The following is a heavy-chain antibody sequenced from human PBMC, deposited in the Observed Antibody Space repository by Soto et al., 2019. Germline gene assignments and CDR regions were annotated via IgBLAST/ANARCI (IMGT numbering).Heavy chain of an antibody. V-gene: IGHV1-3*01. CDR2: INAGNGNT. Sequence: GGSVKVSCKASGYTFTSYAMHWVRQAPGQRLEWMGWINAGNGNTKYSQKFQGRVTITRDTSASTAYMDLSSLRSEDTAVYYCARISCSSTSCYGYGDNGGFDYWGQGTLVTVSS. CDR3: ARISCSSTSCYGYGDNGGFDY. J-gene: IGHJ4*02. CDR1: GYTFTSYA. D-gene: IGHD2-2*01.